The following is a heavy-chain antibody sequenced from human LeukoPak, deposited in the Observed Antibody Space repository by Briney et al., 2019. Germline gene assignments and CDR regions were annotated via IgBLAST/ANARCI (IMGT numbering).Heavy chain of an antibody. CDR3: ARRDSGWDV. J-gene: IGHJ6*04. CDR2: IYSGGDT. V-gene: IGHV3-53*01. D-gene: IGHD5-24*01. CDR1: GFTVSSKY. Sequence: GGSLRLSCAASGFTVSSKYMSWVRQAPGQGLEWVSVIYSGGDTYYADSVKGRFTISRDDSKNTLYLQMNSLRVDDTAVYYCARRDSGWDVWGKGTTVTVSS.